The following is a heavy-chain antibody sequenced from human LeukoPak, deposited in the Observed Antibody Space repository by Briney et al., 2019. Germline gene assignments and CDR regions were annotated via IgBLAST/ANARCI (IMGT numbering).Heavy chain of an antibody. Sequence: SVKVSCKASGGTFSSYAISWVRQAPGQGLEWMGGIIPIFGTANYAQKFQGRVTITADESTSTAYMELSSLRSEDTAVYYCARDRRYYYDSSGYYDYWGQGTLVTVSS. J-gene: IGHJ4*02. CDR3: ARDRRYYYDSSGYYDY. D-gene: IGHD3-22*01. V-gene: IGHV1-69*13. CDR2: IIPIFGTA. CDR1: GGTFSSYA.